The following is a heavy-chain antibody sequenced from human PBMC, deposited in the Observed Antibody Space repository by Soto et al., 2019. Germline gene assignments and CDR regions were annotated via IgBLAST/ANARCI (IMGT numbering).Heavy chain of an antibody. V-gene: IGHV4-59*01. D-gene: IGHD3-22*01. J-gene: IGHJ6*03. Sequence: QVQLQEAGPGLVKPSETLSLTCSVSGASISNYYWSWIRQPPGKGLEWIVYIYYRGSTNYNPSVKSRVTMSVDTSRKQVSLGMASVAAADTAVYYCATAVPNYYVPNYYPVDVWGRGITVTVSS. CDR3: ATAVPNYYVPNYYPVDV. CDR1: GASISNYY. CDR2: IYYRGST.